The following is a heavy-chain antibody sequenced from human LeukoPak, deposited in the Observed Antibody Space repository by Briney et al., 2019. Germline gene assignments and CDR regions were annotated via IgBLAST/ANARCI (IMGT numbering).Heavy chain of an antibody. Sequence: GGSLRLSCAASGFTFSSYAMHWVRQAPGKGLEWVAVISYDGSNKYYADSVKGRFTISKDNSKNTLYLQMNSLRAEDTAVYYCEPPLQFLESWGQGTMVIVSS. CDR3: EPPLQFLES. CDR1: GFTFSSYA. D-gene: IGHD3-3*01. CDR2: ISYDGSNK. V-gene: IGHV3-30-3*01. J-gene: IGHJ5*02.